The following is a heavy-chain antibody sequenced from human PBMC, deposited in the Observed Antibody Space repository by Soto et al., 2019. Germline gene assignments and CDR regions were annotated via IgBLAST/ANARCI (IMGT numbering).Heavy chain of an antibody. V-gene: IGHV3-30-3*01. CDR1: GFTFSSYA. CDR3: ARDDYYYDSSGYYRPYGMDV. CDR2: ISYDGSNK. D-gene: IGHD3-22*01. J-gene: IGHJ6*02. Sequence: GGSLRLSCAASGFTFSSYAMHWVRQAPGKGLEWVAVISYDGSNKYYADSVKGRFTISRDNSKNTLYLQMNSLRAEDTAVYYCARDDYYYDSSGYYRPYGMDVWGQGTKVTVSS.